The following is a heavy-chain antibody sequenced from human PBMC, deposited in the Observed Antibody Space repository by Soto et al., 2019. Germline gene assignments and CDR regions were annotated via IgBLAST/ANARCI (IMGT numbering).Heavy chain of an antibody. CDR1: GDSVTSHY. V-gene: IGHV4-59*08. Sequence: SETLSLTCSFSGDSVTSHYLTWIRQSPGKGLEWVGYMYYSGITNYNPSLKSRVTISVATSKKQFSLKLSSVTAADTAVYYCARLSYSSSSNWFDPWGQGTLVTVSS. D-gene: IGHD6-6*01. CDR3: ARLSYSSSSNWFDP. CDR2: MYYSGIT. J-gene: IGHJ5*02.